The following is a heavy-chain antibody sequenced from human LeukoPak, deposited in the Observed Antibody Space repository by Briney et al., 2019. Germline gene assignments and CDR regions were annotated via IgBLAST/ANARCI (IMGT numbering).Heavy chain of an antibody. CDR1: GFTVSSNY. Sequence: GGSLRLSCAASGFTVSSNYMSWVRQAPGKGLEWVANIKQDGSEKYYVDSVKGRFTISRDNAKNSLYLQMNSLRAEDTAVYYCARGGLDNYYYYYMDVWGKGTTVTVSS. J-gene: IGHJ6*03. CDR3: ARGGLDNYYYYYMDV. CDR2: IKQDGSEK. V-gene: IGHV3-7*01. D-gene: IGHD6-19*01.